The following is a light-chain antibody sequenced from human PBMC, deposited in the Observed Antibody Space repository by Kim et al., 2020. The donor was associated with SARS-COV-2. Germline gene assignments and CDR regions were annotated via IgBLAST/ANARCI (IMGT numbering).Light chain of an antibody. CDR2: ENN. CDR3: QSYDNNNQV. Sequence: GKTVTIPCTGSSGSSASNYVQWYQQRPGSAPTTVIYENNQRPSGVPDRFSGSIDSSSNSASLTISGLKTEDEADYYCQSYDNNNQVFGGGTQLTVL. V-gene: IGLV6-57*02. CDR1: SGSSASNY. J-gene: IGLJ3*02.